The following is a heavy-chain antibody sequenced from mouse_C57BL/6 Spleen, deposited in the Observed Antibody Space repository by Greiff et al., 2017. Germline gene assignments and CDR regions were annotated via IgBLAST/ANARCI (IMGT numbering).Heavy chain of an antibody. D-gene: IGHD2-3*01. CDR3: ARQEDGYYFDY. Sequence: EVQRVESGPGLVKPSQSLSLTCSVTGYSITSGYYWNWIRQFPGNKLEWMGYISYDGSNNYNPSLKNRISITRDTSKNQFFLKLNSVTTEDTATYYCARQEDGYYFDYWGQGTTLTVSS. V-gene: IGHV3-6*01. CDR1: GYSITSGYY. J-gene: IGHJ2*01. CDR2: ISYDGSN.